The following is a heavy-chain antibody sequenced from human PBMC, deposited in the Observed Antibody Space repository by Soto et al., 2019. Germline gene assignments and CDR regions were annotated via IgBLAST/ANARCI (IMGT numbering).Heavy chain of an antibody. Sequence: EDSVKVSCKASGYTFTSYGISWVRQAPGQGLEWMGWISAYNGNTDYAQKLQGRVTMTTDTSTSTAYMELRSLRSDDTAVYYCARAETYYYDTSGYYSGYCRQGPLVTASS. V-gene: IGHV1-18*04. CDR2: ISAYNGNT. D-gene: IGHD3-22*01. J-gene: IGHJ4*02. CDR1: GYTFTSYG. CDR3: ARAETYYYDTSGYYSGY.